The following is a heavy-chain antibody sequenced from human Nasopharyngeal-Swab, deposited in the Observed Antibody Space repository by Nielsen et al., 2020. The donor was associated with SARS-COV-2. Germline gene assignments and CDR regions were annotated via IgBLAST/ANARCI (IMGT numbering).Heavy chain of an antibody. V-gene: IGHV3-53*01. CDR2: IYSGGST. D-gene: IGHD1-1*01. Sequence: GGSLRLSCAASGFSVSNNYMSWVRQAPGKGLEWVSVIYSGGSTYYADSVKGRFTISRANSKNTLYLQMNSLRAEDTAVYYCARFSTTWYNSAFDSWGQGTLVTVSS. CDR1: GFSVSNNY. CDR3: ARFSTTWYNSAFDS. J-gene: IGHJ4*02.